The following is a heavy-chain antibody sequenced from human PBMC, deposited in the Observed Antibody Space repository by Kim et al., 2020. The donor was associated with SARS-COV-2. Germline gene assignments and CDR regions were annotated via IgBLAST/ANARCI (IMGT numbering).Heavy chain of an antibody. CDR3: AIGSNTDYGHYEGFDY. Sequence: SVEGRFTISRENAKNSLYLQMSGLRAGDTAVYYCAIGSNTDYGHYEGFDYWGQGTLVTVSS. J-gene: IGHJ4*02. V-gene: IGHV3-13*01. D-gene: IGHD4-17*01.